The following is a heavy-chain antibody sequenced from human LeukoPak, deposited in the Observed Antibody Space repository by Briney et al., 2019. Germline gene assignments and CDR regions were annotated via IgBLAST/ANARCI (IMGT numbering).Heavy chain of an antibody. J-gene: IGHJ6*02. CDR2: IIPILGIA. CDR1: GGTFSSYA. V-gene: IGHV1-69*04. Sequence: SVKVSCKASGGTFSSYAISWVRQAPGQGPEWMGRIIPILGIANYAQKFQGRVTITADKSTSTAYMELSSLRSEDTAVYYCASRSGSYFGYYYGMDVWGQGTTVTVSS. D-gene: IGHD1-26*01. CDR3: ASRSGSYFGYYYGMDV.